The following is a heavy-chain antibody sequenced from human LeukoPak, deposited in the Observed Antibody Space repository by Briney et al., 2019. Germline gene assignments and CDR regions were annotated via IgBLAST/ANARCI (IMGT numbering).Heavy chain of an antibody. J-gene: IGHJ4*02. CDR2: ISSSGSTI. V-gene: IGHV3-48*03. D-gene: IGHD2-21*02. Sequence: GGSLRLSCAASGFTFSSYEMNWVRQAPGKGLKWVSYISSSGSTIYYADSVKGRFTISRDNAKNSLYLQMNSLRAEDTAVYYCARDRRVVTYYYFDYWGQGTLVTVSS. CDR1: GFTFSSYE. CDR3: ARDRRVVTYYYFDY.